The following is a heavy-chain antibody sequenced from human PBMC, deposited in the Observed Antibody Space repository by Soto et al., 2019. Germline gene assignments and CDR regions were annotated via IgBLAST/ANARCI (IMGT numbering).Heavy chain of an antibody. D-gene: IGHD6-13*01. J-gene: IGHJ5*02. Sequence: SETLSLTCTVSGVSISSSSYYWGWIRQPPGKGLEWIGSIYYSGSTFYNPSLKSRVTISVDTSKNQFSLKLSSVTAADTAVYYCARAKAPLYSSSWYWFDPWGQGTLVTVSS. CDR3: ARAKAPLYSSSWYWFDP. CDR2: IYYSGST. V-gene: IGHV4-39*01. CDR1: GVSISSSSYY.